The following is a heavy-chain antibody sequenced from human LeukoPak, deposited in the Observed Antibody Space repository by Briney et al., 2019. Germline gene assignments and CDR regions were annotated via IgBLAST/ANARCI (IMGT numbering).Heavy chain of an antibody. CDR2: ISYDGSNK. Sequence: GRSLRLSCAASGFTFSSYGMHWVRQAPGKGLEWVAVISYDGSNKYYADSVKGRFTISRDNAKNSLYLQMNSLRAEDTAVYYCASGSYYVFDYWGQGTLVTVSS. D-gene: IGHD1-26*01. CDR3: ASGSYYVFDY. V-gene: IGHV3-30*03. J-gene: IGHJ4*02. CDR1: GFTFSSYG.